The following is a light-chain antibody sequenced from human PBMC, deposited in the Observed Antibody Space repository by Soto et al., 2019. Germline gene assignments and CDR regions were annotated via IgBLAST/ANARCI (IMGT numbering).Light chain of an antibody. J-gene: IGLJ3*02. CDR1: SSDVGAYKY. CDR2: EVS. CDR3: TSYVGSDTWV. V-gene: IGLV2-8*01. Sequence: QSALTQPPSASGSPGQSVTISCTGTSSDVGAYKYVSWYQQYPGKAPKLMIYEVSKRPSGVPARFSGSKSGNTASLTVSGLQSEDEAEYYCTSYVGSDTWVFGGGTKLTVL.